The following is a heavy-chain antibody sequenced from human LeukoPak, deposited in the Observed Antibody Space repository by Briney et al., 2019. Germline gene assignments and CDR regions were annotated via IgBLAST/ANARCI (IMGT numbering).Heavy chain of an antibody. D-gene: IGHD3-10*01. CDR1: GYTFTGYY. J-gene: IGHJ5*02. V-gene: IGHV1-2*02. CDR2: INPNSGDT. Sequence: ASVKVSCKASGYTFTGYYIHWVRQAPGQGLDLMGWINPNSGDTHYEQKFQGRVTMTRDTSISTAYMELSRLRSDDTAVYYCARSYWENWFDPWGQGTLVTVSS. CDR3: ARSYWENWFDP.